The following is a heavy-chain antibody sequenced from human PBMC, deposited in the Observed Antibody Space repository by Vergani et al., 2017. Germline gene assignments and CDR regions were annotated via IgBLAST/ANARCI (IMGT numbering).Heavy chain of an antibody. CDR2: IYYSGST. J-gene: IGHJ4*02. D-gene: IGHD3-16*02. Sequence: QLQLQESGPGLVKPSETLSLTCTVSGGSISSRSYYWGWIRQPPGKGLEWIGSIYYSGSTYYNPSLKSRVTISVDTSKNQFSLKLSSVTAAATAVYYCARVYDYVWVSYRLFDYWGQGTLVTVSS. CDR1: GGSISSRSYY. V-gene: IGHV4-39*07. CDR3: ARVYDYVWVSYRLFDY.